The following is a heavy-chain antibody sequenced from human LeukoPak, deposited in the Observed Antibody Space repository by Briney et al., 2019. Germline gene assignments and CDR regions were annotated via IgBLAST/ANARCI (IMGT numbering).Heavy chain of an antibody. Sequence: GGSLRLSCTASGFTFGDYAMSWFRQAPGKGLEWVGFIRSKAYGGTTEYAASVKGRFTISRDDFKSIAYLQMNSLKTEDTAVYYCTRDWDNWNYDRSFDYWGQGTLVTVSS. D-gene: IGHD1-7*01. CDR2: IRSKAYGGTT. CDR3: TRDWDNWNYDRSFDY. J-gene: IGHJ4*02. V-gene: IGHV3-49*03. CDR1: GFTFGDYA.